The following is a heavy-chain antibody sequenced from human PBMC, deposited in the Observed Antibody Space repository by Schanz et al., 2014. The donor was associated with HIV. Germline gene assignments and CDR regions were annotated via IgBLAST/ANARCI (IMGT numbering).Heavy chain of an antibody. CDR1: GFIIDNYW. D-gene: IGHD6-19*01. Sequence: EVHLEESGGGLVQPGGSLRLSCVASGFIIDNYWMSWVRQAPGSGLEWVANIKPDGSETYYVGSVRGRFTISRDNAKNSLYLQMNSLRAEDTAVYFCAKDLRQWLARGGNPLDIWGQGTMVTVS. J-gene: IGHJ3*02. V-gene: IGHV3-7*01. CDR3: AKDLRQWLARGGNPLDI. CDR2: IKPDGSET.